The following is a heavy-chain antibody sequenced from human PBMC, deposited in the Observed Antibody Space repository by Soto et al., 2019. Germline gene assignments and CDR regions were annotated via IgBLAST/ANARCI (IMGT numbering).Heavy chain of an antibody. J-gene: IGHJ5*01. CDR3: AKCPSVNSCSGIRFDS. CDR2: TSGSGDIT. V-gene: IGHV3-23*01. CDR1: GFSFSNYG. Sequence: GGSLRLSCAASGFSFSNYGMSWVRQAPGKGLDWVSITSGSGDITYYADSVKGRFTMSRDNSKNILYLQMNGLRAEDTAIYYCAKCPSVNSCSGIRFDSWGQGTLVTVSS. D-gene: IGHD1-1*01.